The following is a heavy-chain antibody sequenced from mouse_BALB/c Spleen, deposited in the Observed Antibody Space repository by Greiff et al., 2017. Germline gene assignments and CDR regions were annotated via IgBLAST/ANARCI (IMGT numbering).Heavy chain of an antibody. D-gene: IGHD1-1*01. CDR3: ASHYYGSLWYFDV. CDR1: GFAFSSYD. J-gene: IGHJ1*01. CDR2: ISSGGGST. V-gene: IGHV5-12-1*01. Sequence: EVKLEESGGGLVKPGGSLKLSCAASGFAFSSYDMSWVRQTPEKRLEWVAYISSGGGSTYYPDTVKGRFTISRDNAKNTLYLQMSSLKSEDTAMYYCASHYYGSLWYFDVWGAGTTVTVSS.